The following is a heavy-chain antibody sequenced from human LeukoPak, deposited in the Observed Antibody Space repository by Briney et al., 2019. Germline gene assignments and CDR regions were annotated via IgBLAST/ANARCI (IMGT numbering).Heavy chain of an antibody. J-gene: IGHJ4*02. CDR3: ARVYCSSTSCYLALFDY. CDR2: INPNSGGT. V-gene: IGHV1-2*02. CDR1: GYTFTGYY. D-gene: IGHD2-2*01. Sequence: GASVKVSCKASGYTFTGYYMHWVRQAPGQGLEWMGWINPNSGGTNYAQKFQGRVTMTRDTSISTAYMELSRLRSDDTAMYYCARVYCSSTSCYLALFDYWGQGTLVTVSS.